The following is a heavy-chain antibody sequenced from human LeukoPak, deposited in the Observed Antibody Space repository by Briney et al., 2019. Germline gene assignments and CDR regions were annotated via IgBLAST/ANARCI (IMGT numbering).Heavy chain of an antibody. CDR1: GFTFSSYS. J-gene: IGHJ4*02. D-gene: IGHD6-13*01. V-gene: IGHV3-7*03. Sequence: PGGSLRLSCAASGFTFSSYSMNWVRQAPGKGLEWVANIKQDGSEKYYVDSVKGQFTISRDNAKNSLFLQMNSLRAEDTAVYYCAKDILAAGLFFDYWGQGALVTVSS. CDR3: AKDILAAGLFFDY. CDR2: IKQDGSEK.